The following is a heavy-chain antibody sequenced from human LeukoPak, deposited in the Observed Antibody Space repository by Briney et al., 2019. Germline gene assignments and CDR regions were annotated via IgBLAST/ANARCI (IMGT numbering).Heavy chain of an antibody. V-gene: IGHV3-30*02. D-gene: IGHD3-10*01. Sequence: GGSLRLSCAASGFTFSSYGMHWVRQAPGKGLEWVAFIRYDGSNKYYADSVKGRFAISRDNSKNTLYLQMNSLRAEDTALYYCAKGGDYYYGPFDPWGQGTLVTVSS. CDR2: IRYDGSNK. J-gene: IGHJ5*02. CDR3: AKGGDYYYGPFDP. CDR1: GFTFSSYG.